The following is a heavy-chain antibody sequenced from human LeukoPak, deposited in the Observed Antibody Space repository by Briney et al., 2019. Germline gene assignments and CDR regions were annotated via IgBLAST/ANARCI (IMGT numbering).Heavy chain of an antibody. J-gene: IGHJ4*02. CDR3: ARVQAECSGGSCYYNY. D-gene: IGHD2-15*01. V-gene: IGHV1-2*02. Sequence: ASVKVSCKASGYTFTGYYMHWVRQAPGQGLEWMGWINPNRGGTNYAQKFQGRVTMTRDTSISTAYMELSRLRSDDTAVYYCARVQAECSGGSCYYNYWGQGTLVTVSS. CDR1: GYTFTGYY. CDR2: INPNRGGT.